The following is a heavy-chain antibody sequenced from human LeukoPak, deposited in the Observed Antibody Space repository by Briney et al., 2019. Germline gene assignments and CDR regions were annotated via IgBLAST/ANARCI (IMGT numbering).Heavy chain of an antibody. Sequence: SETLSLTCTVPGAYITSSNYYWLWLRQPPGTGLEWIGSIYYTGITYYNLSLKSRVTISVDTSKNQFSLKLSSVTAADTAVYYCARGYSSSWYVFDYWGQGTLVTVSS. CDR1: GAYITSSNYY. CDR2: IYYTGIT. D-gene: IGHD6-13*01. V-gene: IGHV4-39*07. CDR3: ARGYSSSWYVFDY. J-gene: IGHJ4*02.